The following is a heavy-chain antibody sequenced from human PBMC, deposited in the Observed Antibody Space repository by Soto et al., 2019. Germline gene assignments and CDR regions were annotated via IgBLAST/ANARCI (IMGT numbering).Heavy chain of an antibody. CDR3: VRDLGSGYDPGDY. J-gene: IGHJ4*02. CDR1: GGTFNSYV. CDR2: IISIFGTS. D-gene: IGHD5-12*01. Sequence: QVQLVQSGAEVKKPGSSVKDSCKASGGTFNSYVFNWVRQAPGQGLEWMGGIISIFGTSNYGQKFQGRVTITADESTSTGFMELSSLTSEDTAIYYCVRDLGSGYDPGDYWGQGTLVTVSS. V-gene: IGHV1-69*12.